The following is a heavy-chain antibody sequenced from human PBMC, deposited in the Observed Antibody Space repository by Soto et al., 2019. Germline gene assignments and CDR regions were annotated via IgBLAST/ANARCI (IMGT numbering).Heavy chain of an antibody. CDR1: GGSVSSGSYY. CDR3: ARGSHYDFWSRQNWFDP. D-gene: IGHD3-3*01. J-gene: IGHJ5*02. CDR2: IYYSGST. V-gene: IGHV4-61*01. Sequence: SETLSLTCTVSGGSVSSGSYYWSWIRQPPGKGLEWIGYIYYSGSTNYNPSLKSRVTISVDTSKNQFSLKLSSVTAADTAVYYCARGSHYDFWSRQNWFDPWGQGTLVTAPQ.